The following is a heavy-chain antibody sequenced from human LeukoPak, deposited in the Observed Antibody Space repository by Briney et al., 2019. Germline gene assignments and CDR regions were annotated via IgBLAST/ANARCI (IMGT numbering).Heavy chain of an antibody. CDR2: INHSGST. V-gene: IGHV4-34*01. CDR1: GGSFSGYY. CDR3: ARVRRGAHHWFDP. Sequence: PSETLSLTCAVYGGSFSGYYWSWIRQPPGKGLEWIGEINHSGSTNYNPSLKSRVTISVDTSTNQFSLKLSSVTAADTAVYYCARVRRGAHHWFDPWGQGTLVTVSS. J-gene: IGHJ5*02.